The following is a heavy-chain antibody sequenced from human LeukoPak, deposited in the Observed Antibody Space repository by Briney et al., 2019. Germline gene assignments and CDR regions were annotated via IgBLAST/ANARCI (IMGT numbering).Heavy chain of an antibody. J-gene: IGHJ1*01. CDR3: ARSEGPAYCSGGTCYQTPAEYFQH. D-gene: IGHD2-15*01. CDR1: GYTFTSYG. V-gene: IGHV1-18*01. Sequence: GASVKVSCKASGYTFTSYGINWVRQAPGQGLEWMGWISTYNGNPNYAQKLQGRVTMTTDTSTSTAYMELRSLRSDDTAVYYCARSEGPAYCSGGTCYQTPAEYFQHWGQGTLVTVSS. CDR2: ISTYNGNP.